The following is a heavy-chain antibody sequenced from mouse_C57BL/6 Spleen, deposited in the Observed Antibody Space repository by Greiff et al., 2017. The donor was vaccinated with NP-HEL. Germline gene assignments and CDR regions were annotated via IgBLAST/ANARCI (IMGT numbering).Heavy chain of an antibody. J-gene: IGHJ2*01. D-gene: IGHD1-1*01. CDR2: IYPGSGNT. CDR1: GYTFTDYY. CDR3: SGSSYEYYFDY. V-gene: IGHV1-76*01. Sequence: VQLQQSGAELVRPGASVKLSCKASGYTFTDYYINWVKQRPGQGLEWIARIYPGSGNTYYNEKFKGKATLTAEKSSSTAYMQLSSLTSEDSAVYCCSGSSYEYYFDYWGQGTTLTVSS.